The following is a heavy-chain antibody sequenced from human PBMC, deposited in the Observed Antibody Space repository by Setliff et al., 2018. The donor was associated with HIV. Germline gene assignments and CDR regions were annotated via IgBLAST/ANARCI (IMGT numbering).Heavy chain of an antibody. CDR3: ARESSGSYFHFYYYMDV. CDR2: VSSSADSI. V-gene: IGHV3-48*03. J-gene: IGHJ6*03. CDR1: GFTFSRYE. Sequence: PGGSLRLSCAASGFTFSRYEMNWVRQAPGKGLEWIAAVSSSADSIVYADSVKGRFTISRDNAKNSMYLQMNSLRVEDTAVYYCARESSGSYFHFYYYMDVWGKGTTVTV. D-gene: IGHD3-10*01.